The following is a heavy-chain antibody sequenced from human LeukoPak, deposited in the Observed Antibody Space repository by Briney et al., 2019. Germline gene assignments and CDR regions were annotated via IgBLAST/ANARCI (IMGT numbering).Heavy chain of an antibody. CDR1: GINFSDSE. CDR3: ARGVPTGYYTSCYDY. J-gene: IGHJ4*02. D-gene: IGHD3/OR15-3a*01. Sequence: GGSLRFSCAASGINFSDSEMNWLRQAPGKGLEWVSYISSSGTTIDYADSVKGRFTISRDNAKNSLYLQMNSLRAEDTAVYYCARGVPTGYYTSCYDYWGQGTLVTVSS. CDR2: ISSSGTTI. V-gene: IGHV3-48*03.